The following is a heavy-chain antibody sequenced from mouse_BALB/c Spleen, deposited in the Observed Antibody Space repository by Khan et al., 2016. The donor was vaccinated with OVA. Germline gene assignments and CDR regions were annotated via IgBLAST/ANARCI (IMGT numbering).Heavy chain of an antibody. D-gene: IGHD2-4*01. CDR3: TRKDYYDYDPFPY. CDR2: INYSGNT. CDR1: GYSITSEYA. J-gene: IGHJ3*01. Sequence: VQLKQSGPDLVKPSQSLSLTCTVTGYSITSEYAWNWIRQFPGNKLEWMGYINYSGNTRYNPSLKSRISITRDTSKHQFFLKLNSVTTEDTATYYCTRKDYYDYDPFPYWGQGTLVTVSA. V-gene: IGHV3-2*02.